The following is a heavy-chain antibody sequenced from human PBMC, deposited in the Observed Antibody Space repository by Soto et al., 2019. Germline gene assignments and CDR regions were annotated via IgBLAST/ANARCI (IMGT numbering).Heavy chain of an antibody. Sequence: GESLKISCAASGFTFSSYWMSWVRQAPGKGLEWVANIKQDGSEKYYVDSVKGRFTISRDNAKNSLYLQMNSLRAEDTAVYYCAREIADIVVVVAAQSDAFDIWGQGTMVTVSS. CDR3: AREIADIVVVVAAQSDAFDI. CDR1: GFTFSSYW. J-gene: IGHJ3*02. V-gene: IGHV3-7*01. D-gene: IGHD2-15*01. CDR2: IKQDGSEK.